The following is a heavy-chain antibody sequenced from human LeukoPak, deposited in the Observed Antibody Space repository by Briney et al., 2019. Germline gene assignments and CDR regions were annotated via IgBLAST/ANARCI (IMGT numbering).Heavy chain of an antibody. J-gene: IGHJ4*02. V-gene: IGHV1-18*01. D-gene: IGHD1-26*01. CDR3: ATDPPLSPLGGSLQVDY. Sequence: ASVKVSCKASGYTFTSYGISWVRQAPGQGLEWMGWISAYNGNTNYAQKLQGRVTMTTDTSTSTAYMELSSLRSEDTAVYYCATDPPLSPLGGSLQVDYWGQGTLVTVSS. CDR1: GYTFTSYG. CDR2: ISAYNGNT.